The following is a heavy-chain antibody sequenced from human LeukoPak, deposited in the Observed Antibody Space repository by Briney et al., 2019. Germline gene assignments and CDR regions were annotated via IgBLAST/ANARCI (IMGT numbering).Heavy chain of an antibody. J-gene: IGHJ4*02. Sequence: GGSLRLSCAASGFTFGGYWLSWVRQAPGKGLEWVANVNQDGSERYYVDSVKGRFTISRGNAKNSLYLQLNSLRVEDTAVYYCARENVDSSSSSLGFDSWGQGTLVTVSS. CDR3: ARENVDSSSSSLGFDS. D-gene: IGHD6-6*01. V-gene: IGHV3-7*05. CDR1: GFTFGGYW. CDR2: VNQDGSER.